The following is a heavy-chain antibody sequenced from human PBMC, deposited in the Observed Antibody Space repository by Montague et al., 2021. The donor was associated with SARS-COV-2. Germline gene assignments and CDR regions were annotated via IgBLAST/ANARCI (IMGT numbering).Heavy chain of an antibody. CDR1: GXSFSGYY. J-gene: IGHJ4*02. D-gene: IGHD6-19*01. Sequence: SETLSLTCAVYGXSFSGYYWSWIRQHPGKGLEWIGEINHGGSTNYNPSLKSRVNISVETSKNQFSLKLSSVTAADTAVYYCARGSRQWLVRPPHYYYFDYWGQGALVTVSS. V-gene: IGHV4-34*01. CDR3: ARGSRQWLVRPPHYYYFDY. CDR2: INHGGST.